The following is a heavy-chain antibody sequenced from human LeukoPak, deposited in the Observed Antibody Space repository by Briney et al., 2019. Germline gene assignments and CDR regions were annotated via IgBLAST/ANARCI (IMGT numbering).Heavy chain of an antibody. CDR3: ASALPFQLVH. V-gene: IGHV4-59*06. Sequence: PSETLSLTCTVSGGSISSYYWSWIRQPPGKGLEWIGYIYYSGSTYYNPSLKSRVTISVDTSKNQFSLKLSSVTAADTAVYYCASALPFQLVHWGQGTLVTVSS. J-gene: IGHJ4*02. CDR2: IYYSGST. CDR1: GGSISSYY. D-gene: IGHD6-13*01.